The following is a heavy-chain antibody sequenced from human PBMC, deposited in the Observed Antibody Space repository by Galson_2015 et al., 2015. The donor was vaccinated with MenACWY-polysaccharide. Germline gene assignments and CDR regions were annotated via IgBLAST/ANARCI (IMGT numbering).Heavy chain of an antibody. V-gene: IGHV3-11*01. CDR1: GFSLGGWY. CDR2: ISKSGDST. Sequence: SLRLSCAASGFSLGGWYMSWVRQAPGEGLEWLSYISKSGDSTFYADSVKGRFAIFRDNAKNSLYLQLNSLEVEDTAIYYCARGHYGLDVWGQGTTVTVSS. CDR3: ARGHYGLDV. J-gene: IGHJ6*02.